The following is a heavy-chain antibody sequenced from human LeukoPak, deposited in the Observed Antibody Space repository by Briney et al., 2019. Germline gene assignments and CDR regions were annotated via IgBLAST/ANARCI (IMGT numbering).Heavy chain of an antibody. J-gene: IGHJ4*02. V-gene: IGHV3-15*01. Sequence: PGGSLRLSCAASGFTFSNAWMSWVRQAPGKGLEWVGRIKSETDGGTTDYAAPVKGRFTVSRDESKNTLYLQMNSLKTEDTAVYYCTTCARPRCLEWLLRGGYYFDYWGQGTLVTVSS. D-gene: IGHD3-3*01. CDR2: IKSETDGGTT. CDR1: GFTFSNAW. CDR3: TTCARPRCLEWLLRGGYYFDY.